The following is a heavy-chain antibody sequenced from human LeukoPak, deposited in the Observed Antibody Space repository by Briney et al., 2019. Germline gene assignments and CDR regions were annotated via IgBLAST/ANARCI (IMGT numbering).Heavy chain of an antibody. Sequence: SETLSLTCTVSGGSISSHYWTWIRQPPGKGLEWIGYIHNSGSINYNPSLKSRVTISVDTSRNQFSLKLTSVTAADTAVYYCARWLYSSSWSRCFDPWGQGTLVTVSS. V-gene: IGHV4-59*11. D-gene: IGHD6-13*01. CDR3: ARWLYSSSWSRCFDP. J-gene: IGHJ5*02. CDR1: GGSISSHY. CDR2: IHNSGSI.